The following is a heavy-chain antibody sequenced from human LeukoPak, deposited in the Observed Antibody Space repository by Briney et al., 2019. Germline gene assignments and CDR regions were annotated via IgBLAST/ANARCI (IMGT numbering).Heavy chain of an antibody. CDR2: IRYDGGNK. CDR3: AKDHGSGKQLVGFSY. V-gene: IGHV3-30*02. CDR1: GFTFSSYG. J-gene: IGHJ4*02. D-gene: IGHD6-6*01. Sequence: GGSLRLSCAASGFTFSSYGMHWVRQAPGKGLEWVAFIRYDGGNKYYADSVKGRFTISRDNSKNTLYLQMNSLRAEDTAVYYCAKDHGSGKQLVGFSYWGQGTLVTVSS.